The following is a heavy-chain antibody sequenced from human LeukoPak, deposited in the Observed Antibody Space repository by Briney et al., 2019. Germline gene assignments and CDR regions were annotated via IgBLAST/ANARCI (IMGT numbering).Heavy chain of an antibody. J-gene: IGHJ5*02. CDR3: ARKTTYYDFWSGYLPAGWFDP. D-gene: IGHD3-3*01. V-gene: IGHV3-66*01. CDR1: GFTVSSNY. Sequence: GGSLRLSCAASGFTVSSNYMSWVRQAPGKGLEWVSVIYSGGSTQYADSVKGRFTISRDNSKNTLYLQMNSLRVEDTAVYYCARKTTYYDFWSGYLPAGWFDPWGQGTLVTVSS. CDR2: IYSGGST.